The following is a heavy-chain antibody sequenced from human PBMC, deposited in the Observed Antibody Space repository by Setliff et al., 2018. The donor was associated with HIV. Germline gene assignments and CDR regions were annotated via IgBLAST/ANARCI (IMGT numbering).Heavy chain of an antibody. J-gene: IGHJ3*02. V-gene: IGHV4-38-2*01. CDR2: IHHSGST. CDR3: ARSKSTDYDYYDSTGGRLGAFDI. CDR1: GYSISSGYY. D-gene: IGHD3-22*01. Sequence: SEILSLTCAVSGYSISSGYYWGWIRQSPGKGLEWIGNIHHSGSTYYNPSLKSRVSISVDKSKNHLSLDLTSVTAADSAVYYCARSKSTDYDYYDSTGGRLGAFDIWGQGTMVTVSS.